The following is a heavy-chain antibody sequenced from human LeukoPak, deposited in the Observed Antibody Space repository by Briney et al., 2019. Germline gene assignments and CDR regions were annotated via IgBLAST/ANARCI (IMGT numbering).Heavy chain of an antibody. V-gene: IGHV3-48*01. Sequence: PGGSLRLSCAASGFTFSSYSMNWVRQAPGKGLEWVSYISSSSSTIYYADSVKGRFTISRDNAKNSLYLQMNSLRAEDTAVYYCARGGYGDLPSRPFDYWGQGTLVTVSS. J-gene: IGHJ4*02. D-gene: IGHD4-17*01. CDR2: ISSSSSTI. CDR1: GFTFSSYS. CDR3: ARGGYGDLPSRPFDY.